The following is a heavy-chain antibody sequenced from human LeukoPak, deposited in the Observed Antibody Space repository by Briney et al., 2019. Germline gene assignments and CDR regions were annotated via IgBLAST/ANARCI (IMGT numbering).Heavy chain of an antibody. CDR2: ISDSGST. V-gene: IGHV4-31*03. CDR1: GGSITSAGYY. Sequence: SQTLSLTCTVSGGSITSAGYYWSWIRQHPGRGLEWIGYISDSGSTYYNPSLKRRVSISLDTSKNQFSLKLNSVTSADTAVYYCARVRDGNYGYNCFDLWGQGTLVTVSS. CDR3: ARVRDGNYGYNCFDL. J-gene: IGHJ5*02. D-gene: IGHD4-17*01.